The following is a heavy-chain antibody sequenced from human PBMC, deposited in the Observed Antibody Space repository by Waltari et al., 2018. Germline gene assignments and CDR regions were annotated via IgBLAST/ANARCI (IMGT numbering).Heavy chain of an antibody. CDR3: ARDQSYGAFDI. D-gene: IGHD4-17*01. CDR1: GFSVRDVY. CDR2: IHTAGST. Sequence: EVQLVESGGGLMQPGGSLRLSCTASGFSVRDVYLSWVRQAPGKGLEWVANIHTAGSTYYADSVKGRVTLSRDISKNTLYLQMNDLRADDTAMYYCARDQSYGAFDIWGQGTMVTVSS. V-gene: IGHV3-53*01. J-gene: IGHJ3*02.